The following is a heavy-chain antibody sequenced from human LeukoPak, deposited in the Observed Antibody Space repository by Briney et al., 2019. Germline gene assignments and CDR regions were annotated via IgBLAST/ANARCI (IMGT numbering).Heavy chain of an antibody. CDR1: GFTFSDYY. CDR3: ARVKYQLLLEWFDP. CDR2: TSSSGSTI. Sequence: GGSLRLSCAASGFTFSDYYMSWIRQAPGKGLEWVSYTSSSGSTIYYADSVKGRFTISRDNAKNSLYLQMNSLRAEDTAVYYCARVKYQLLLEWFDPWGQGTLVTVSS. D-gene: IGHD2-2*01. V-gene: IGHV3-11*04. J-gene: IGHJ5*02.